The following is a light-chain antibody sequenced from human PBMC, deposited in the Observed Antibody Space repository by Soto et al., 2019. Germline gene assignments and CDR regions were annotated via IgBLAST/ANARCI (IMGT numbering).Light chain of an antibody. V-gene: IGLV2-14*01. Sequence: QSALTQPASVSGSPGQSITISCTGTSSDVGAFNYVSWFQHHPGKAPKLTISEVNNRPSGVSTRFSGSKSGDTASLTISGLQAEDEADYYCSSYTSSGTLYVFGTGTKVTVL. CDR3: SSYTSSGTLYV. CDR2: EVN. CDR1: SSDVGAFNY. J-gene: IGLJ1*01.